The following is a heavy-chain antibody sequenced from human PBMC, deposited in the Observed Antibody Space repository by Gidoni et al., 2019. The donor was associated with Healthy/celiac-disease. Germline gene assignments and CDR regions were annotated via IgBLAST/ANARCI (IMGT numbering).Heavy chain of an antibody. Sequence: EVQLLESGGGLVQPGGSLRLSCAAPGFTVSRNYMSWVRQAPGKGLEWVSVIYSGGSTYYADSVKGSFTISRDNSKNTLYLQMNSLRAEDTAVYYCARENSAVVYGDTRAFDIWGQGTMVTVSS. CDR2: IYSGGST. J-gene: IGHJ3*02. D-gene: IGHD4-17*01. CDR3: ARENSAVVYGDTRAFDI. CDR1: GFTVSRNY. V-gene: IGHV3-66*01.